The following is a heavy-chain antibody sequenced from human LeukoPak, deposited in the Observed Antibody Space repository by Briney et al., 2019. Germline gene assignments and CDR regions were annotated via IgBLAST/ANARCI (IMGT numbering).Heavy chain of an antibody. V-gene: IGHV1-24*01. CDR3: ATVLLENFDY. CDR1: GYTLTELS. Sequence: GASVTVSCKVSGYTLTELSMHWVRQAPGKGLERMGGFNPEDGETIYAQKFQGRVTMTEDTSTDTAYMELSSLRSEDTAVYYCATVLLENFDYWGQGTLVTVSS. J-gene: IGHJ4*02. D-gene: IGHD2-8*02. CDR2: FNPEDGET.